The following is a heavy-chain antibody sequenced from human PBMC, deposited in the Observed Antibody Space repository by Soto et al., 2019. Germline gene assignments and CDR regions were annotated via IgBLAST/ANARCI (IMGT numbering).Heavy chain of an antibody. Sequence: PGGSLRLSCAASGFTFSSYAMSWVRQAPGKGLEWVSAISGSGGSTYYADSVKGRFTISRDNSKNTLYLQMNSLRAEDTAVYYCAKADFITMIVVVIPFDYWGQGTLVTVSS. CDR1: GFTFSSYA. J-gene: IGHJ4*02. V-gene: IGHV3-23*01. D-gene: IGHD3-22*01. CDR3: AKADFITMIVVVIPFDY. CDR2: ISGSGGST.